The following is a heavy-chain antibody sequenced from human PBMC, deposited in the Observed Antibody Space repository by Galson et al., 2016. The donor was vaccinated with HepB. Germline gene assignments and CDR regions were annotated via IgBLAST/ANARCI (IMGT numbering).Heavy chain of an antibody. D-gene: IGHD6-6*01. Sequence: SLRLSCAASGFTFSTSWMNWVRQAPGKGLEWVANIKPDGREKYYVDSVKGRLTISRANAKNSLFLQMNSLRAEDTAVYYCAKDSSSALWGRGSLVTVSS. CDR1: GFTFSTSW. V-gene: IGHV3-7*01. CDR3: AKDSSSAL. CDR2: IKPDGREK. J-gene: IGHJ2*01.